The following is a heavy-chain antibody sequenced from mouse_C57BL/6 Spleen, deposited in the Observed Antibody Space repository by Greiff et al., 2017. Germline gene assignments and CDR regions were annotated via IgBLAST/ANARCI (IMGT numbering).Heavy chain of an antibody. CDR3: ARSVITTVAPSY. CDR2: INPNNGGT. Sequence: EVQLQQSGPELVKPGASVKISCKASGYTFPDYYMNWVKQSHGKSLEWIGDINPNNGGTSYNQKFKGKATLTVDKSSSTAYMELRSLTSEDSAVYYCARSVITTVAPSYWGKGTLVTVSA. CDR1: GYTFPDYY. D-gene: IGHD1-1*01. V-gene: IGHV1-26*01. J-gene: IGHJ3*01.